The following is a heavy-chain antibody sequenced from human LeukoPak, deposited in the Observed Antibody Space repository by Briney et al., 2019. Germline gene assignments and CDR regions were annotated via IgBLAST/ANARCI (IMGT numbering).Heavy chain of an antibody. CDR3: ARERREQLLPPYTRLVTYFDY. Sequence: PSETLSLTCTVSGGSISSYYWSWIRQPPGKGLEWIGYIYYSGSTNYNPSLKSRVTISVDTSKNQFSLKLSSVTAADTAVYYRARERREQLLPPYTRLVTYFDYWGQGTLVTVSS. CDR2: IYYSGST. J-gene: IGHJ4*02. V-gene: IGHV4-59*12. D-gene: IGHD1-26*01. CDR1: GGSISSYY.